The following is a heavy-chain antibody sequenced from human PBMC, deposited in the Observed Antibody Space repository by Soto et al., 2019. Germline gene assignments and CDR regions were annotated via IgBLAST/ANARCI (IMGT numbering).Heavy chain of an antibody. D-gene: IGHD3-3*01. J-gene: IGHJ3*02. Sequence: GSSVKVSCKASGYTFIRYYMSWVRQAPGQGLEWMGMIDPDGGSTVYSQKFQGRVTITADKSTSTAYMELSSLRSEDTAVYYCARAKYYDFWSGPGAFDIWGQGTMVPVSS. CDR1: GYTFIRYY. CDR3: ARAKYYDFWSGPGAFDI. CDR2: IDPDGGST. V-gene: IGHV1-46*01.